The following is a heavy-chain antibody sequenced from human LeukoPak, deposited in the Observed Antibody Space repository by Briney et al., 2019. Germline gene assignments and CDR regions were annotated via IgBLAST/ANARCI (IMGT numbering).Heavy chain of an antibody. CDR1: GDTFTIYD. Sequence: GASVKVSCKASGDTFTIYDINWVRQATGQGLEWMGWINTNTGNPTYAQGFTGRFVFSLDTSVSTAYLQISSLKAEDTAVYYCARDHDSSGWYDPAVNDYWGQGTLVTVSS. CDR2: INTNTGNP. D-gene: IGHD6-19*01. CDR3: ARDHDSSGWYDPAVNDY. J-gene: IGHJ4*02. V-gene: IGHV7-4-1*02.